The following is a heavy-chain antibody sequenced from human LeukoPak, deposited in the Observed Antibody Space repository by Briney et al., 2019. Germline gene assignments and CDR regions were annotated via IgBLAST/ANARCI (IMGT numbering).Heavy chain of an antibody. D-gene: IGHD3-22*01. CDR3: ARARGNYYDSSGLFDY. CDR2: IIPIFGTA. CDR1: GGTFSSYA. Sequence: SVKVSCKASGGTFSSYAISWVRQAPGQGLEWMGGIIPIFGTANYAQKFQGRVTITADEPTSTAYMELSSLRSEDTAVYYCARARGNYYDSSGLFDYWGQGTLVTVSS. J-gene: IGHJ4*02. V-gene: IGHV1-69*01.